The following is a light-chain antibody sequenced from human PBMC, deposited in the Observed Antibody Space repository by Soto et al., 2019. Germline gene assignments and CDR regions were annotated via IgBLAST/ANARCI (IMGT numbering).Light chain of an antibody. J-gene: IGKJ5*01. CDR1: QSVSSS. V-gene: IGKV3-15*01. CDR2: GAS. CDR3: LQHKKWVS. Sequence: RTQSPAPLSVSQGDTATLSCRASQSVSSSLAWYQQKPGQAPRLLIYGASTRATGIPARFSGSGSGTEFTLTISSLEFKNTTVCHCLQHKKWVSFDDGTRLEIK.